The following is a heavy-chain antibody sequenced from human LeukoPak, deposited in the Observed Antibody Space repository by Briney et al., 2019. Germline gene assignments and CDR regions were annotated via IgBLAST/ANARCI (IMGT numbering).Heavy chain of an antibody. CDR2: ISYDGSNK. CDR3: ARGRTWGYSYGYSHFDY. V-gene: IGHV3-30*03. J-gene: IGHJ4*02. Sequence: PGRSLRLSCAASGFTFSSYGMHWVRQAPGKGLEWGAVISYDGSNKYYADSVKGRFTISRDNSKNTLYLQMNSLRAEDTAVYYCARGRTWGYSYGYSHFDYWGQGTLVTVSS. CDR1: GFTFSSYG. D-gene: IGHD5-18*01.